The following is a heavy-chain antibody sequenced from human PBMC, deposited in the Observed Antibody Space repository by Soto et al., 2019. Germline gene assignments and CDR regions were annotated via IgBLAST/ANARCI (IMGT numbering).Heavy chain of an antibody. Sequence: PSETLSLTCTVSGGSISSGGYYWSWIRQPPGKGLEWIGYIYYSGSTYYNPSLKSRVTISVDTSKNQFSLKLSSVTAADTAVYYCARERGYCSSTSCYNDYNWFDPWGQGTLVTVSS. CDR2: IYYSGST. D-gene: IGHD2-2*02. CDR3: ARERGYCSSTSCYNDYNWFDP. J-gene: IGHJ5*02. CDR1: GGSISSGGYY. V-gene: IGHV4-31*03.